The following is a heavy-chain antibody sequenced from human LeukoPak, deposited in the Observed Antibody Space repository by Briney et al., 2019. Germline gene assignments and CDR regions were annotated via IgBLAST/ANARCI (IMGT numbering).Heavy chain of an antibody. Sequence: GGSLRLSCAASGFTFSSYVMSWVRQTPWKGLEWVSSISGGSITFYADSVKGRFTISRDNAKNSLYLQMNSLRAEDTAVYYCARTPYYDYVWGSPTDAFDIWGQGTMVTVSS. D-gene: IGHD3-16*01. V-gene: IGHV3-69-1*01. CDR1: GFTFSSYV. CDR3: ARTPYYDYVWGSPTDAFDI. J-gene: IGHJ3*02. CDR2: ISGGSIT.